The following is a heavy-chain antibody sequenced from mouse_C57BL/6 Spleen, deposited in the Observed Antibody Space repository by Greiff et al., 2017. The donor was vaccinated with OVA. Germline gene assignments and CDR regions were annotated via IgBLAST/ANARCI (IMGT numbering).Heavy chain of an antibody. CDR3: ARAYYGNYEGAMDY. CDR1: GFTFSSYA. CDR2: ISDGGSYT. V-gene: IGHV5-4*03. J-gene: IGHJ4*01. Sequence: EVKLMESGGGLVKPGGSLKLSCAASGFTFSSYAMSWVRQTPEKRLEWVATISDGGSYTYYPDNVKGRFTISRDNAKNNLYLQMSHLKSEDTAMYYCARAYYGNYEGAMDYWGQGTSVTVSS. D-gene: IGHD2-10*01.